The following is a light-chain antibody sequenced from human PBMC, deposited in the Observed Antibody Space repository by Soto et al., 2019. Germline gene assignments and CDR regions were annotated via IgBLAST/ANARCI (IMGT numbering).Light chain of an antibody. J-gene: IGLJ1*01. CDR3: TSYAGGNNV. Sequence: QSALTQPPSASGSPGQSVTISCTGTSSDVGGYNYVSWYQQHPVKVPKLMIYEVNKRPSGVPDRFSGSKSGNTASLTVSGLQPEDEADYYCTSYAGGNNVFGTGTKLTVL. CDR1: SSDVGGYNY. CDR2: EVN. V-gene: IGLV2-8*01.